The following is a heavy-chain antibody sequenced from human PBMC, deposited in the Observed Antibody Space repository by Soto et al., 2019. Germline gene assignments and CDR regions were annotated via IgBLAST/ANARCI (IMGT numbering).Heavy chain of an antibody. CDR1: GFTFSNYE. Sequence: EVQLVESGGGLVQAGGSLRLFCAASGFTFSNYEMNWVRQAPGKGREGVSYIGTRGRTIYYADSVKGRFTISRDNAKNSLYLQMNSLRAEDTAVYYCARDPAIYSGKFDYGLDVWGQGTTVTASS. D-gene: IGHD4-4*01. CDR2: IGTRGRTI. CDR3: ARDPAIYSGKFDYGLDV. V-gene: IGHV3-48*03. J-gene: IGHJ6*02.